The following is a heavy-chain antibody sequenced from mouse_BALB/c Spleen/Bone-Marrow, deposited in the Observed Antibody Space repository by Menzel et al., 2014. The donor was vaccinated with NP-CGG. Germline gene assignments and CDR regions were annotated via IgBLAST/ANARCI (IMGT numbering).Heavy chain of an antibody. CDR3: ARQSYEGFAY. CDR1: GFTFSSYT. V-gene: IGHV5-12-2*01. Sequence: EVQLVESGGNLVQPGGSLKLSCAASGFTFSSYTMSWVRQTPEKRLEWVAYISNGGGSTYYPDTVKGRFTISRDNATNTLYLQMSSLKSEDTAMYYCARQSYEGFAYWGQGTLVPVSA. J-gene: IGHJ3*01. D-gene: IGHD2-3*01. CDR2: ISNGGGST.